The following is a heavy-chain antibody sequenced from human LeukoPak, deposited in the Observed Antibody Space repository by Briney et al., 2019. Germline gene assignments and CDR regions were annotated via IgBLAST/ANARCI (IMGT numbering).Heavy chain of an antibody. CDR3: ARQSGSGSYRSSYVY. Sequence: GESLKISCKGSGYIFTNYWIGWVRQMPGKGLEGMGIIYPGDSDTRYSPSFQGQVTISADKSISTAYLQWNSLKASDTAMYYCARQSGSGSYRSSYVYWGQGTLVTVSS. D-gene: IGHD3-10*01. J-gene: IGHJ4*02. V-gene: IGHV5-51*01. CDR1: GYIFTNYW. CDR2: IYPGDSDT.